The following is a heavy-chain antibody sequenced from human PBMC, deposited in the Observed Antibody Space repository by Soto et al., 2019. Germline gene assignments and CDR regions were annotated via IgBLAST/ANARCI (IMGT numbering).Heavy chain of an antibody. J-gene: IGHJ3*02. Sequence: QVQLQQWGAGLLKPSETLSLTCAVYGGFVTSGSYYWSWIRQPPGKGLEWIGEMSHSGGTHFNPSRQGRVTLSVDTSKNQFTLKMSSVTAADTALFYCARVERGTATTVVDAFDIWGPGTMVTVSS. CDR3: ARVERGTATTVVDAFDI. D-gene: IGHD1-1*01. CDR1: GGFVTSGSYY. V-gene: IGHV4-34*01. CDR2: MSHSGGT.